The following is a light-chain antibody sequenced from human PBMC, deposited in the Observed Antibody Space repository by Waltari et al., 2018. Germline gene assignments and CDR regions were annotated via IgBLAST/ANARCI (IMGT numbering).Light chain of an antibody. Sequence: QAVVTQEPSLTVSPGGTVTLTTVSSTGAGTSGHYPFCFQQKPGQAPRTLIYDVNNKESWTPARFSGSLLGGKAALTLSGAQPEDEADYYCFLAYSGVWVFGGGTRLTVL. J-gene: IGLJ3*02. CDR1: TGAGTSGHY. CDR3: FLAYSGVWV. CDR2: DVN. V-gene: IGLV7-46*01.